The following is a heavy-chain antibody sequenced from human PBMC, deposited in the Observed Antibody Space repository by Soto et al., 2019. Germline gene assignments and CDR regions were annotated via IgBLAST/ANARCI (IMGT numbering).Heavy chain of an antibody. J-gene: IGHJ3*02. V-gene: IGHV1-18*01. CDR1: GYTFTSYG. CDR2: ISAYNGNT. D-gene: IGHD4-4*01. CDR3: ARVLGGNYAGLRAFDI. Sequence: ASVKVSCKASGYTFTSYGISWVRQAPGQGLEWMGWISAYNGNTNYAQKLQGRVTMTTDTSTSTAYMELRSLRSDDTAVYYCARVLGGNYAGLRAFDIWGQGTMVTVSS.